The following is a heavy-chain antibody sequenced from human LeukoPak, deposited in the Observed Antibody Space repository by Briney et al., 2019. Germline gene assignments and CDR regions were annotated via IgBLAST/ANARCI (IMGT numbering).Heavy chain of an antibody. V-gene: IGHV4-39*01. CDR2: IYYSGST. J-gene: IGHJ3*02. Sequence: SETLSLTCTVSGGSISNSSYYWGWIRQPPGKGLEWIGSIYYSGSTYYNPSLKSRVTISVDTSKNQFSLKLSSVTAADTAVYYCARQRITMIVVVINAFDIWGQGTMVTVSS. CDR1: GGSISNSSYY. D-gene: IGHD3-22*01. CDR3: ARQRITMIVVVINAFDI.